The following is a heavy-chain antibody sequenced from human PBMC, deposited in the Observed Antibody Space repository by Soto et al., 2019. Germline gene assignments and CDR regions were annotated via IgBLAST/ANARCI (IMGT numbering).Heavy chain of an antibody. CDR1: GGTLSSYA. J-gene: IGHJ4*02. V-gene: IGHV1-69*13. Sequence: ASVKVSCKASGGTLSSYAISWVRQAPGQGLEWMGGIIPIFGTANYAQKFQGRVTITADESTSTAYMELSSLRSEDTAVYYCARQGTVYQLLFDNWGQGTLVTVSS. D-gene: IGHD2-2*01. CDR2: IIPIFGTA. CDR3: ARQGTVYQLLFDN.